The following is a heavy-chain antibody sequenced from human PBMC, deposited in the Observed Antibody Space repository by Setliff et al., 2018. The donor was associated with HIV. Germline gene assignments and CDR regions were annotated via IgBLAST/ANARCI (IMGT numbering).Heavy chain of an antibody. CDR1: GYTFPNYG. J-gene: IGHJ4*02. CDR2: IIPIFPIA. Sequence: SVKVSCKASGYTFPNYGISWVRQAPGQGLEWMGRIIPIFPIANYAQKFQDRVTITADKSTGTAYMELSSLRSEDTAVYYCARESFWSGYSPGGFDYWGQGTLVTVSS. D-gene: IGHD3-3*01. CDR3: ARESFWSGYSPGGFDY. V-gene: IGHV1-69*04.